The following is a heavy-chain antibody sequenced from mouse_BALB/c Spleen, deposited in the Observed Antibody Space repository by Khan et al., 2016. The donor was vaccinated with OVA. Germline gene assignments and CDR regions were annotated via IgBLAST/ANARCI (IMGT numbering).Heavy chain of an antibody. CDR3: ARRGYRNYGFAY. J-gene: IGHJ3*01. CDR2: IDPENGNT. D-gene: IGHD2-1*01. Sequence: EVQLKQSGAELVRPGALVKLSCKASGFNIKDYYMLWVKQRPEQGLEWIVWIDPENGNTIYAPKFQGKASITADTSSNTAYLQLSSLTSDDAAFYYCARRGYRNYGFAYWGQGTLVTVSA. CDR1: GFNIKDYY. V-gene: IGHV14-1*02.